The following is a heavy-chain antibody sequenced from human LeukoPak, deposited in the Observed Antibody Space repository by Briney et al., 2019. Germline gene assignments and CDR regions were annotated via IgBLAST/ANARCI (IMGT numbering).Heavy chain of an antibody. CDR2: IYSGGNT. J-gene: IGHJ4*02. CDR3: ARAYCSGGSCYFDY. Sequence: PGGSLRLSCVASGFTFTSYWMHWVRQAPGNGLEWVSLIYSGGNTYYADSVKGRFSISRDNSKNTLYLQMNSLRAEDTAVYYCARAYCSGGSCYFDYWGQGALVTVSS. D-gene: IGHD2-15*01. CDR1: GFTFTSYW. V-gene: IGHV3-53*01.